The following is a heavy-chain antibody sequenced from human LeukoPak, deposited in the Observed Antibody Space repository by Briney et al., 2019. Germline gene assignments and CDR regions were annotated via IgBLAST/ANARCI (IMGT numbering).Heavy chain of an antibody. CDR2: FDPEDGET. CDR1: GYTLTELS. D-gene: IGHD3-22*01. V-gene: IGHV1-24*01. Sequence: EASVKVSCKVSGYTLTELSMHWVRQAPGKGLEWMGGFDPEDGETIYAQEFQGRVTMTEDTSTDTAYMELSSLRSEDTAVYYCATDRRYYYDSSGYAFDYWGQGTLVTVSS. CDR3: ATDRRYYYDSSGYAFDY. J-gene: IGHJ4*02.